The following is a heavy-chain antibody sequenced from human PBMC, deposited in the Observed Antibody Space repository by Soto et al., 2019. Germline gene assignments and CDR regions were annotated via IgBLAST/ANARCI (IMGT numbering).Heavy chain of an antibody. CDR2: IYYSGST. Sequence: PSETLSLTCTVSCGSISSYYWSWIRQPPGKGLEWIGYIYYSGSTNYNPSLKSRVTISVDTSKNQFSLKLSSVTAADTAVYYCARTAAGLGAWFDPWGQGTLVTVSS. V-gene: IGHV4-59*01. J-gene: IGHJ5*02. CDR1: CGSISSYY. D-gene: IGHD6-13*01. CDR3: ARTAAGLGAWFDP.